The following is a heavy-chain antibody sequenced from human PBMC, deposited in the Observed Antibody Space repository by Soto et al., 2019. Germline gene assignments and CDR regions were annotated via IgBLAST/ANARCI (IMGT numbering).Heavy chain of an antibody. V-gene: IGHV1-18*01. CDR1: GYTFISYG. J-gene: IGHJ6*02. CDR3: ARERFRLGPSGMNV. D-gene: IGHD3-9*01. CDR2: ISGYNGST. Sequence: ASVKVSCKASGYTFISYGISWVRQAPGQGLEWMGWISGYNGSTSYAQKFQGRVTMTRDTSTSTVYMELSSLRSEDTAVYYCARERFRLGPSGMNVWGQGTTVTVSS.